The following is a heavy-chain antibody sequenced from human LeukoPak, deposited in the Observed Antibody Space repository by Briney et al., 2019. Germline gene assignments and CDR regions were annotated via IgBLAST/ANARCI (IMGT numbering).Heavy chain of an antibody. J-gene: IGHJ5*02. CDR3: ARGVSGEP. D-gene: IGHD1-14*01. Sequence: GGSLRLSCAASGFTFSSYGMHWIRQAPGKGLEWVANINQDGSGKYFVDSVKGRFTISRDNAKNSLYLQMNSLRAEDTAVYYCARGVSGEPWGQGTLVTVSS. V-gene: IGHV3-7*01. CDR2: INQDGSGK. CDR1: GFTFSSYG.